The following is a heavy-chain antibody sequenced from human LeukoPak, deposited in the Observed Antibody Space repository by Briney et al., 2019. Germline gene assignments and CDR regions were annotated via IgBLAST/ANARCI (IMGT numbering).Heavy chain of an antibody. Sequence: PGGSLRLSCAASGFTFSSYGISWVRQTPGKGLEWVSAISGSGGSTYYEVSVKGRFTISRDNSKNTSHLQMNSLRAEDTAVYYCAKDRNWYAATFDYWGQGTLVTVSS. V-gene: IGHV3-23*01. D-gene: IGHD1-20*01. CDR3: AKDRNWYAATFDY. J-gene: IGHJ4*02. CDR1: GFTFSSYG. CDR2: ISGSGGST.